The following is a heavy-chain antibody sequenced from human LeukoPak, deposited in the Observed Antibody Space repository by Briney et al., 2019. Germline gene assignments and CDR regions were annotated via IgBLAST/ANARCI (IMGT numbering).Heavy chain of an antibody. CDR3: ARWSGSVTARNYYYYMDV. CDR1: GGSLSPYY. D-gene: IGHD6-6*01. V-gene: IGHV4-4*08. Sequence: PSETLSLTCVVSGGSLSPYYWSWIRQCPGKGLEWIGYIDPSGSASYNPSLKSRVTISVDASRNQFSLNLSSVTAADTAVYYCARWSGSVTARNYYYYMDVWGEGTTVTVSS. J-gene: IGHJ6*03. CDR2: IDPSGSA.